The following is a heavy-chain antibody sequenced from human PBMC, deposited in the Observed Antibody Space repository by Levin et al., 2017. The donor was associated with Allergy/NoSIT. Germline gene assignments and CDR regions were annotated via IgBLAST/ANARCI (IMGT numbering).Heavy chain of an antibody. CDR2: ISGSGGST. V-gene: IGHV3-23*01. CDR3: AKGIDYYGSGSYYEEEYYFDY. CDR1: GFTFSSYA. J-gene: IGHJ4*02. Sequence: LSLTCAASGFTFSSYAMSWVRQAPGKGLEWVSAISGSGGSTYYADSVKGRFTISRDNSKNTLYLQMNSLRAEDTAVYYCAKGIDYYGSGSYYEEEYYFDYWGQGTLVTVSS. D-gene: IGHD3-10*01.